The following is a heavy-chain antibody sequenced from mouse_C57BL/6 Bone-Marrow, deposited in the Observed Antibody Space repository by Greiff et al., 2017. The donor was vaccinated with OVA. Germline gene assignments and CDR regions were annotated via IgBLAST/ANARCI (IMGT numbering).Heavy chain of an antibody. V-gene: IGHV1-59*01. CDR3: ARHGNPDY. J-gene: IGHJ2*01. CDR1: GYTFTSYW. Sequence: QVQLQQPGAELVRPGTSVKLSCKASGYTFTSYWMHWVKQRPGQGLEWIGVIDPSDSYTNYNQKFKGKATLTVDTSSSTAYMQLSSLTSEDSAVYYCARHGNPDYWGQGTTLTVSS. D-gene: IGHD1-1*01. CDR2: IDPSDSYT.